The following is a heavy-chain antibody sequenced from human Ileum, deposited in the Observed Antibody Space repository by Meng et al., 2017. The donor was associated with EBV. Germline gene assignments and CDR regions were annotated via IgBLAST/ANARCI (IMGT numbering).Heavy chain of an antibody. CDR3: ARNVPGTSAYYD. CDR1: GYSISSTNW. D-gene: IGHD3-22*01. J-gene: IGHJ4*02. V-gene: IGHV4-28*01. Sequence: QVPLLESGPGLVKPSDTLSLTCAVSGYSISSTNWWGWIRQPPGKGLEWIGYIYYSGSTSYNPSLKSRVTMSVDTSKNQFSLNLNSVTAVDTAVYYCARNVPGTSAYYDWGQGTLVTVSS. CDR2: IYYSGST.